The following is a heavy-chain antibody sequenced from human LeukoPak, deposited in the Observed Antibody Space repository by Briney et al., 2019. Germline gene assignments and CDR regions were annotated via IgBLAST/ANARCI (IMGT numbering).Heavy chain of an antibody. Sequence: GGSLRLSCAASGFTFGGYAMHWVRQAPGKGLEWVSGIRWDSGSKCYADSVKGRFTISRDNAKNSLYLQMNSLRAEDMALYYCAKDMNYDSSGEFDYWGQGTLVTVSS. CDR2: IRWDSGSK. D-gene: IGHD3-22*01. CDR3: AKDMNYDSSGEFDY. J-gene: IGHJ4*02. V-gene: IGHV3-9*03. CDR1: GFTFGGYA.